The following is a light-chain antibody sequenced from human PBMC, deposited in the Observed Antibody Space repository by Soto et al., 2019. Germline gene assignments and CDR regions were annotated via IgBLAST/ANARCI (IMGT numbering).Light chain of an antibody. Sequence: DIQMTQSPSSLSASVGDRVIITCQASQDISNYLNWYQQKPGKAPELLIYYASNLETGVPSRFSGSGSGTDFTFTISSLQPDDFATYYCQQFVNLPYTFGQGTKLDIK. CDR2: YAS. J-gene: IGKJ2*01. V-gene: IGKV1-33*01. CDR1: QDISNY. CDR3: QQFVNLPYT.